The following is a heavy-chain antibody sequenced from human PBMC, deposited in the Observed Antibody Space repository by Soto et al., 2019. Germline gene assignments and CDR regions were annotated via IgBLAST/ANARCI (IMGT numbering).Heavy chain of an antibody. CDR2: ISGSGGST. Sequence: EVQLLESGGGLVQPGGSLRLSCAASGFTFSSYAMSWVLQAPGKGLELVSAISGSGGSTYYADSVKGLFTISRDNSKNTLYLQMNSLRAEDTAVYYCAKFQAQIHYYVDYENWFDPWGQGTLVTVSS. J-gene: IGHJ5*02. D-gene: IGHD4-17*01. V-gene: IGHV3-23*01. CDR3: AKFQAQIHYYVDYENWFDP. CDR1: GFTFSSYA.